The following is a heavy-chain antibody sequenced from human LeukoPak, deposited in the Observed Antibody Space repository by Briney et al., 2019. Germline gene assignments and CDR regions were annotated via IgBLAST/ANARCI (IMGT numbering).Heavy chain of an antibody. CDR2: ISDDGSNY. CDR1: GFTFSNYA. Sequence: PGRSLRLSCAASGFTFSNYAMHWIRQAPGKGLEWVAVISDDGSNYSYADSVKGRFTISRDNSKSTLYLQMNSLRAEDTAVYYCARDPGIYCSSTSCYGGWFDPWGQGTLVTVSS. D-gene: IGHD2-2*01. CDR3: ARDPGIYCSSTSCYGGWFDP. V-gene: IGHV3-30-3*01. J-gene: IGHJ5*02.